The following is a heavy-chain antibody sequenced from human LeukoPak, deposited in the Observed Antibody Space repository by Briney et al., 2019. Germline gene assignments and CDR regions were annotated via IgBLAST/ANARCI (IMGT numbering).Heavy chain of an antibody. CDR3: AKDVTYYYDSSGYYRNNWFDP. J-gene: IGHJ5*02. Sequence: GGSLRLSCAASGFTFSDYYMSWIRQAPGKGLEWVSYISSSGSTIYYADSVKGRFTISRDNSKNTLYLQMNSLRAEDTAVYYCAKDVTYYYDSSGYYRNNWFDPWGQGTLVTVSS. V-gene: IGHV3-11*01. CDR2: ISSSGSTI. CDR1: GFTFSDYY. D-gene: IGHD3-22*01.